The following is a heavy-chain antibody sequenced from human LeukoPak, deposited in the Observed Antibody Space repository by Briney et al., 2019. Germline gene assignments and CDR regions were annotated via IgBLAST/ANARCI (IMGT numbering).Heavy chain of an antibody. Sequence: GASVKVSCKASGGTFSSYAISWVRQAPGQGLEWMGGFDPEDGETIYAQKFQGRVTMTEDTSTDTAYMELSSLRSEDTAVYYCATVGPLGIAAAVLPAYFDYWGQGTLVTVSS. J-gene: IGHJ4*02. D-gene: IGHD6-13*01. CDR3: ATVGPLGIAAAVLPAYFDY. V-gene: IGHV1-24*01. CDR2: FDPEDGET. CDR1: GGTFSSYA.